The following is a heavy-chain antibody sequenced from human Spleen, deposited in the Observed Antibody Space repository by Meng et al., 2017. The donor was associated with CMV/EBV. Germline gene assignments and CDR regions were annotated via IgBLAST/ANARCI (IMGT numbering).Heavy chain of an antibody. J-gene: IGHJ6*02. Sequence: ASVKVSCKASGYIFTNYGISWVRQAPGQGLEWMGWMNPNSGNTGYAQKFQGRVTMTRNTSISTAYMELSSLRSEDTAVYYCAKEGCCSSTDSYWINYYYYGMDVWGQGTTVTVSS. CDR3: AKEGCCSSTDSYWINYYYYGMDV. V-gene: IGHV1-8*02. CDR1: GYIFTNYG. D-gene: IGHD2-2*01. CDR2: MNPNSGNT.